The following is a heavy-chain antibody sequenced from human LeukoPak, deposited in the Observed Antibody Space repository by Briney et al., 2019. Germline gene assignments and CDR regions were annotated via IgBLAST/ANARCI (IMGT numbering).Heavy chain of an antibody. CDR3: ANGRQDYGGNYTEGY. J-gene: IGHJ4*02. CDR2: ISGSGGST. Sequence: GGSLRLSCAASGFTFSSYAMSWVRQAPGKGLEWVSAISGSGGSTYYADSVKGRFTISRDNSKNTLYLQMNSLRAEDTAVYYCANGRQDYGGNYTEGYWGQGTLVTVSS. V-gene: IGHV3-23*01. CDR1: GFTFSSYA. D-gene: IGHD4-23*01.